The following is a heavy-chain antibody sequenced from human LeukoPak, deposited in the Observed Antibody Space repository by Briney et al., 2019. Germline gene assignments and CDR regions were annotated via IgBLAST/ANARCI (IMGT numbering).Heavy chain of an antibody. J-gene: IGHJ4*02. Sequence: GGSLRLSCVASGFLFNNYEMNWVRQAPGKGLEWVSYISGSGLSIYYADSVKSRFEISRDNAKNSLYLQMNSLRVEDTAVYYCAGDNIENGDLDYLDSWGQGTLVTVSS. V-gene: IGHV3-48*03. CDR3: AGDNIENGDLDYLDS. CDR1: GFLFNNYE. CDR2: ISGSGLSI. D-gene: IGHD4-17*01.